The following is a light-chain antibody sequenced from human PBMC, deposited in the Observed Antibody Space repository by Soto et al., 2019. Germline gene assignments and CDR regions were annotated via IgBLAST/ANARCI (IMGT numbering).Light chain of an antibody. V-gene: IGKV1-9*01. CDR2: AAS. CDR1: QGISSY. CDR3: QQLNSYLLT. Sequence: IQLTQSPSSLSASVGDRVTITCRASQGISSYLAWYQQKPGKAPKLLTYAASTLQSGVPSRFSGSASGTDFTLTISSLQPEDFATYYCQQLNSYLLTFGGGTKVDIK. J-gene: IGKJ4*01.